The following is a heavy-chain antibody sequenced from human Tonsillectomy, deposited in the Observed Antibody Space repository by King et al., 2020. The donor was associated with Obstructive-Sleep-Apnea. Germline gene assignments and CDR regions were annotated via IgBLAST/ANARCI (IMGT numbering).Heavy chain of an antibody. D-gene: IGHD1-26*01. CDR1: GFTFSSYA. CDR2: LIGSGGGT. J-gene: IGHJ4*02. Sequence: VQLVESGGGLVQPGGSLRLSCAASGFTFSSYAMSWVRQSPGKGREWVSALIGSGGGTYYADYWTGRLTISRDNSKDTLYRQMNSLRAEDTAVYYCAKAPVVGTTYCFDYWGQGTLVTVSS. V-gene: IGHV3-23*04. CDR3: AKAPVVGTTYCFDY.